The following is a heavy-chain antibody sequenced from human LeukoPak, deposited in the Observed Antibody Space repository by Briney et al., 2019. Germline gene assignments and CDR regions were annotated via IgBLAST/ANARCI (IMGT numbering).Heavy chain of an antibody. D-gene: IGHD4/OR15-4a*01. Sequence: GASVKVSCKASGGTFSSYAISWVRQAPGQGLEWMGGIIPIFGTANYAQKFQGRVTITTDESTSTAYMELSSLRSEDTAVYYCAREDPQTKVPEGMDVWGQGTTVTVSS. CDR3: AREDPQTKVPEGMDV. CDR2: IIPIFGTA. V-gene: IGHV1-69*05. CDR1: GGTFSSYA. J-gene: IGHJ6*02.